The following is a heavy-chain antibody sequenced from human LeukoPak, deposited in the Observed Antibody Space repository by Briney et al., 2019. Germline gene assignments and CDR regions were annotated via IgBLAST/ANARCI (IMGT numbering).Heavy chain of an antibody. Sequence: GASVKVSCKASGGTFSSYAISWVRQAPGQGLEWMGGIIPIFGTANYAQKFQGRVTITADESTSTAYMELNSLRSDDTAVYYCARDQGVAAAGPFAPWGQGTLVTVSS. CDR1: GGTFSSYA. J-gene: IGHJ5*02. CDR2: IIPIFGTA. D-gene: IGHD6-13*01. CDR3: ARDQGVAAAGPFAP. V-gene: IGHV1-69*13.